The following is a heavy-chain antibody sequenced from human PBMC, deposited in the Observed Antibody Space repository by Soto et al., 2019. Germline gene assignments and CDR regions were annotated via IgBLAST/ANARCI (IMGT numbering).Heavy chain of an antibody. CDR1: GGSISSGGYY. D-gene: IGHD3-16*02. J-gene: IGHJ4*02. V-gene: IGHV4-31*03. Sequence: LSLTCTVSGGSISSGGYYWSWIRQHPGKGLEWIGYIYYSGSTYYNPSLKSRVTISVDTSKNQFSLKLSSVTAADTAVYYCARARQEITFGGVIVSFDYWGQGTLVTVSS. CDR2: IYYSGST. CDR3: ARARQEITFGGVIVSFDY.